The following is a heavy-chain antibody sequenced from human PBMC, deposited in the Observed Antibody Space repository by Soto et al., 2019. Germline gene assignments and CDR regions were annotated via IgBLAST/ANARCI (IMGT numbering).Heavy chain of an antibody. D-gene: IGHD2-2*01. CDR2: ISPYNSKT. CDR1: GYTFISYG. Sequence: QLKLVQSGAEVKKTGASVKVSCKASGYTFISYGIAWVRQAPGQWLECVGWISPYNSKTNYALKFRDSVTMTTDTCTSTAYLDVRGLRSDDTAIYYCARAGDATSWVGLLHTGVHGVEIDFWGQGTLVTVSS. V-gene: IGHV1-18*01. J-gene: IGHJ4*02. CDR3: ARAGDATSWVGLLHTGVHGVEIDF.